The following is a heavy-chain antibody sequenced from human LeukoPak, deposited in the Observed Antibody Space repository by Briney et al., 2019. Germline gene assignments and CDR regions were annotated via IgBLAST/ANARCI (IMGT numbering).Heavy chain of an antibody. Sequence: ASVKVSCKASGYTFTSYAMNWVRQAPGHGLEWMGWINTNTGNPTYAQGFTGRFVFSLDTSVSTAYLQISSLKAEDTAVYYCARDRRAAGMNWFDPWGQGTLVTVSS. D-gene: IGHD6-13*01. CDR3: ARDRRAAGMNWFDP. V-gene: IGHV7-4-1*02. CDR1: GYTFTSYA. CDR2: INTNTGNP. J-gene: IGHJ5*02.